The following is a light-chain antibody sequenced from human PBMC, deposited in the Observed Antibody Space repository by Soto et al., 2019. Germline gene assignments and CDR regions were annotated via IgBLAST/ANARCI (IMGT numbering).Light chain of an antibody. CDR1: SSDVGGYNY. V-gene: IGLV2-11*01. Sequence: QSVLTQPRSVPGSPGQSVTISCTGTSSDVGGYNYVSWYQQHPGKAPKLMIYDVSKRPSGVPDRFSGSKSGNTASLTISGLQAEDEADYYCCSYAGSYTYYVFGTGTKLTVL. CDR3: CSYAGSYTYYV. J-gene: IGLJ1*01. CDR2: DVS.